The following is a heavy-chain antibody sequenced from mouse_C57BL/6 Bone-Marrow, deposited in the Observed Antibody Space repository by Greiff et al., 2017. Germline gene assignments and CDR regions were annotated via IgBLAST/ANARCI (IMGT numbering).Heavy chain of an antibody. Sequence: QVQLQQSGAELVRPGTSVKMSCKASGYTFTNYWLGWAKQRPGHGLEWIGEIYPGGGNTNYNEKFKGKATLTAYKSSSTVYMQFSRLPAEDSDIYYCAIGVGLVSFAYWGPGPLVTVSA. J-gene: IGHJ3*01. CDR3: AIGVGLVSFAY. CDR2: IYPGGGNT. CDR1: GYTFTNYW. D-gene: IGHD4-1*01. V-gene: IGHV1-63*01.